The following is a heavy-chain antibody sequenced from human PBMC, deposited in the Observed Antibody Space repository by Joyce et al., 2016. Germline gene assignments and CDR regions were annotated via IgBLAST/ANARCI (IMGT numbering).Heavy chain of an antibody. V-gene: IGHV3-21*01. Sequence: EVQLVESGGGLVQPGGSLRLSCAASGFTFSRYSMSWVRQAPGKGLEWVSSLSSSSSYIKYTDSVKGRFTISRDNAKNSLYLQMNSLRVEDTAVYYCARSSYTNGIFDYWGQGTLVTVSS. CDR2: LSSSSSYI. CDR1: GFTFSRYS. CDR3: ARSSYTNGIFDY. J-gene: IGHJ4*02. D-gene: IGHD2-8*01.